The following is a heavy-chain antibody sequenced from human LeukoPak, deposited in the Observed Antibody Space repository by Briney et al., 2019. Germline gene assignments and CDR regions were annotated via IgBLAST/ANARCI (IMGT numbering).Heavy chain of an antibody. CDR1: GYTFSSSA. V-gene: IGHV3-30*02. CDR3: AKDGSWSCTD. J-gene: IGHJ4*02. Sequence: GGSLRLSCGASGYTFSSSAMHWVRQGPGKGLEWVAYIAHHGNNKYYADSVKGRFTISRDNSKGSLYLQMNSLRADDTAVYYCAKDGSWSCTDWGQGTLVRVSS. CDR2: IAHHGNNK. D-gene: IGHD2-8*02.